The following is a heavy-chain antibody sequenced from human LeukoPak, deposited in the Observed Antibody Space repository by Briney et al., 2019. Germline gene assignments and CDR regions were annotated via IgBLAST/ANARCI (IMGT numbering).Heavy chain of an antibody. CDR1: GGSFSGYY. CDR2: INHSGST. V-gene: IGHV4-34*01. CDR3: ARGTGISGWYHQYYYYMDV. Sequence: SETLSLTCAVYGGSFSGYYWSWIRQPPGKGLEWIGEINHSGSTNYNPSLKSRVTISVDTSKNQFSLKLSSVTAADTAVYYCARGTGISGWYHQYYYYMDVWGKGTTVTVSS. D-gene: IGHD6-19*01. J-gene: IGHJ6*03.